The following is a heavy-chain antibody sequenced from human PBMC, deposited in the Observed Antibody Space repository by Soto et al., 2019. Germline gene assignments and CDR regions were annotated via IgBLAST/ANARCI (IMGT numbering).Heavy chain of an antibody. CDR2: IYYSGST. CDR1: GGSISSYY. CDR3: ARHLSASSSNDY. V-gene: IGHV4-59*08. Sequence: SETLSLTCTVSGGSISSYYWSWIRQPPGKGLEWIEYIYYSGSTNYNPSLKSRVTISVDTSKNQFSLKLSSVTAADTAVYYCARHLSASSSNDYWGQGTLVTVS. J-gene: IGHJ4*02. D-gene: IGHD6-6*01.